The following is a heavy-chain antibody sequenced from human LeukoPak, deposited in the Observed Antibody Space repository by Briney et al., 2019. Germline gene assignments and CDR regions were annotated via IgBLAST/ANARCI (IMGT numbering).Heavy chain of an antibody. J-gene: IGHJ4*02. CDR2: IYYSGRT. V-gene: IGHV4-31*03. CDR3: ARPYNNYYFDY. CDR1: GDSIRGGNYY. D-gene: IGHD4-11*01. Sequence: PSETLSLTCIVSGDSIRGGNYYWTWIRQHPGQGLEWIGYIYYSGRTNYNPSLRSRVLMSVDTSKNQFSLRLSSVTVADTAVYYCARPYNNYYFDYWGQGMLVTVSS.